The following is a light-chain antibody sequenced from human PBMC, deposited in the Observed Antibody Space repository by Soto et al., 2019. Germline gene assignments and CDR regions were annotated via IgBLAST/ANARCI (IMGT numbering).Light chain of an antibody. CDR1: SSNIGSNT. CDR3: AAWDDRLNGPV. V-gene: IGLV1-44*01. Sequence: SVLTQPPSASGTPGQRVTISCSGSSSNIGSNTVNWYQQFPGAAPKLLISTNSQRPSGVPDRFSGSKSGTSASLAISGLLSEDEADYFCAAWDDRLNGPVFGGGTKLTVL. J-gene: IGLJ3*02. CDR2: TNS.